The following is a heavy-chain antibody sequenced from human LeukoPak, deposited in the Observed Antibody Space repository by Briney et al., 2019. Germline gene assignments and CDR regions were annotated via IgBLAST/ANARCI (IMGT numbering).Heavy chain of an antibody. V-gene: IGHV4-59*01. J-gene: IGHJ4*02. CDR1: SGSISTYY. CDR2: IYYSGST. CDR3: ARVNSSSWYLDY. D-gene: IGHD6-13*01. Sequence: SETLPLTCTVSSGSISTYYWSWIRQPPGKALECIGYIYYSGSTDYNPSLKSRVTVSVDTSKNQFSLKLISVTAADTAVYYCARVNSSSWYLDYWGQGTLVTVSS.